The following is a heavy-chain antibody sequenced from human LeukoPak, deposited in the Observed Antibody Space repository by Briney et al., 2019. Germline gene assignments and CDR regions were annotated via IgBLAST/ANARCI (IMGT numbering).Heavy chain of an antibody. J-gene: IGHJ6*02. Sequence: GRSLGLSCAASGFTFSTYGMHWVRQAPGKGLEWVAVISYDGSNRYFADSVKGRFTISRDNSKNTLYLQMNTLRAEDTAVYYCAKDLIHLWSHAYYGVDVWGQGTTVTVSS. D-gene: IGHD5-18*01. V-gene: IGHV3-30*18. CDR1: GFTFSTYG. CDR3: AKDLIHLWSHAYYGVDV. CDR2: ISYDGSNR.